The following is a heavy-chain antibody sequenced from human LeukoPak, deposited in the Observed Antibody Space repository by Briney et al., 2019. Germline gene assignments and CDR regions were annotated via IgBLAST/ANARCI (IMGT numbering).Heavy chain of an antibody. CDR2: IYSSGNT. V-gene: IGHV4-61*02. CDR1: GGSISSGTYY. D-gene: IGHD3-22*01. J-gene: IGHJ3*02. Sequence: SETLSLTCTVSGGSISSGTYYWSCIRQPAGKGLECIGRIYSSGNTNYNPSLKSRVTISVDTSKNQFSLKLSSVTAADTAVYYCARGIMIVDAFDIWGQGTMVTVSS. CDR3: ARGIMIVDAFDI.